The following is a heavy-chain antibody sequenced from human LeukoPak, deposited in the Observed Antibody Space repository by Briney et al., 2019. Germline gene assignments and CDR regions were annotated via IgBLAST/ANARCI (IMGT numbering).Heavy chain of an antibody. V-gene: IGHV4-59*01. CDR1: GGSISSYY. CDR2: IYYSGST. Sequence: PSETLSLTCTVSGGSISSYYWSWIRQPPGKGLEWIGYIYYSGSTNYNPSLKSRVTISVDTSKNQFSLKLSSVTAADTAVYYCARLVTPLYYFDYWGQGTLVTVSS. J-gene: IGHJ4*02. CDR3: ARLVTPLYYFDY. D-gene: IGHD1-14*01.